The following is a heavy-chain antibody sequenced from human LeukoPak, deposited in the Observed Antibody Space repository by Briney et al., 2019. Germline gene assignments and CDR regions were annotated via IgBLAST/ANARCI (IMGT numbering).Heavy chain of an antibody. V-gene: IGHV3-11*01. J-gene: IGHJ4*02. D-gene: IGHD3-3*01. CDR3: AKDGGWQNYYFDY. CDR1: GFIFSDYY. CDR2: ISSGGSIK. Sequence: GGSLRLSCAASGFIFSDYYMSWIRQTPGKGLEWVSYISSGGSIKHYADSVKGRFTISRDNAKNTLYLQMNSLRAEDTAVYYCAKDGGWQNYYFDYWGQGTLVTVSS.